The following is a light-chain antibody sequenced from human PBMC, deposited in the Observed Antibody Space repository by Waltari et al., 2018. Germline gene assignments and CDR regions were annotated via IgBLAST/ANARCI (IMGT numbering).Light chain of an antibody. V-gene: IGKV3-20*01. J-gene: IGKJ1*01. CDR3: QHYVRLPGT. CDR2: CAS. Sequence: EIVLTQSPGTLSLSPGERATLSCRASQSVSRSLAWYQQKPGQAPRLLIYCASSRATGVPDRFSGSGSGTDFSLTISRLEPEDFAVYYCQHYVRLPGTFGQGTKVEIK. CDR1: QSVSRS.